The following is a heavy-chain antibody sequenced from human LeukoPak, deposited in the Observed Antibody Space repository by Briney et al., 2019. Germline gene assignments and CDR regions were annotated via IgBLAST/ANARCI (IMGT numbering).Heavy chain of an antibody. CDR3: ARSLAVTSPFDY. CDR2: IYYRGST. V-gene: IGHV4-59*01. J-gene: IGHJ4*02. CDR1: GGSISSYY. Sequence: KPSETLSLTCTVSGGSISSYYWSWIRQPPGKGLEWIGYIYYRGSTNYNPSLKSRVTISVDTSKNQFSLKLSSVTAADTAVYYCARSLAVTSPFDYWGQGTLVTVSS. D-gene: IGHD4-17*01.